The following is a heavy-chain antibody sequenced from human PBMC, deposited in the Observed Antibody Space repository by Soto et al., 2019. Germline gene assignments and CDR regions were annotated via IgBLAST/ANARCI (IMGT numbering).Heavy chain of an antibody. V-gene: IGHV4-30-4*01. Sequence: SETLSLTCTVSGGSTSSDNYWSWIRQPPGKGLEWIGYIYYSGSTYYNPSLKSRVTISVDTSKNQFSLKLSSVTAADTAVYYCARVEVYYVTRNQYNWFDPWGQGTLVTVSS. CDR1: GGSTSSDNY. CDR3: ARVEVYYVTRNQYNWFDP. J-gene: IGHJ5*02. CDR2: IYYSGST. D-gene: IGHD3-10*02.